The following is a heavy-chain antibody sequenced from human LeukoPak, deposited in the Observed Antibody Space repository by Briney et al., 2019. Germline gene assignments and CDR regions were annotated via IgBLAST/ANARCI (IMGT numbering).Heavy chain of an antibody. CDR2: IYYSGST. CDR1: GGSISSYY. CDR3: ARAPSGYSYGTFDY. J-gene: IGHJ4*02. D-gene: IGHD5-18*01. Sequence: SETLSLTCTVPGGSISSYYWSWIRQPPGKGLEWLGYIYYSGSTNYNPSLKSRVTISVDTSKNQFSLKLSSVTAADTAVYHCARAPSGYSYGTFDYWGQGTLVTVSS. V-gene: IGHV4-59*01.